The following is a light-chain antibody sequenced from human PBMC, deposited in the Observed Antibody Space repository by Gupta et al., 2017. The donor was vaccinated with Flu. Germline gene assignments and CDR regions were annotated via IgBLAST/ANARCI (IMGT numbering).Light chain of an antibody. Sequence: SSDVVDYKYVSWYQQHPGKAPILMIFEVSNRPSGVSNRFSGSKSGDTASLTISWLEAEDEADYYCNSYTNTNTHVVFGGGTKLTVL. CDR2: EVS. V-gene: IGLV2-14*01. J-gene: IGLJ2*01. CDR3: NSYTNTNTHVV. CDR1: SSDVVDYKY.